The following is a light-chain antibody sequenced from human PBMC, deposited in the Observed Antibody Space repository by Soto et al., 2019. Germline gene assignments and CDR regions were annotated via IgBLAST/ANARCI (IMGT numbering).Light chain of an antibody. J-gene: IGLJ1*01. CDR3: SSYTSSSTL. CDR2: EVS. Sequence: QSALTRPPSVSGPPGQSITISCTGTSSDVGSYNYVSWYQQHPGKAPKLMIYEVSDRPSGISSRFSGSKSGNTASLTISGLQTEDEADYYCSSYTSSSTLFGTGTKVTVL. V-gene: IGLV2-14*01. CDR1: SSDVGSYNY.